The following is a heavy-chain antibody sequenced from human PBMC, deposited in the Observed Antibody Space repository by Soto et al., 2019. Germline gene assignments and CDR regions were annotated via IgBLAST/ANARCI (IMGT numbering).Heavy chain of an antibody. Sequence: QVYLVQSGAEMKKPGASVKISCEASGDTFSRYTVNWVRQAPRQGLEWMGGIIPRFGTTNFAPTLQGRVTITADESMSTVYMELSSLRSEDTALYYCARGRGLYNSGRSQLDYWGQGTLVTVSS. CDR1: GDTFSRYT. V-gene: IGHV1-69*13. J-gene: IGHJ4*02. CDR2: IIPRFGTT. D-gene: IGHD1-1*01. CDR3: ARGRGLYNSGRSQLDY.